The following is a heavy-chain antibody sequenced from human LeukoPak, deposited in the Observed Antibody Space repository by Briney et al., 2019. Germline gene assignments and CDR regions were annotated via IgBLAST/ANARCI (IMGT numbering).Heavy chain of an antibody. CDR3: ARDFTSSGWSHFDY. V-gene: IGHV4-4*02. J-gene: IGHJ4*02. CDR2: IYHSGST. CDR1: GFTFSNAW. Sequence: PGGSLRLSCAASGFTFSNAWMSWVRQPPGKGLEWIGEIYHSGSTNYNPSLKSRVTISVDKSKNQFSLKLSSVTAADTAVYYCARDFTSSGWSHFDYWGQGTLVTVSS. D-gene: IGHD6-19*01.